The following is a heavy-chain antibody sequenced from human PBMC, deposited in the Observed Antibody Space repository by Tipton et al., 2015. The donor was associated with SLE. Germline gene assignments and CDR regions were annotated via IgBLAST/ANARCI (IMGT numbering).Heavy chain of an antibody. J-gene: IGHJ3*02. V-gene: IGHV4-34*01. Sequence: TLSLTCAVYGGSFSGYYWSWIRQPPGKGLEWNGEINHSGSTHYNPSLKSRVIISVDTSKNQLSLNLNSVTAADTTMYYCARNRGSGQQAACEIWGQAAMFIVSS. D-gene: IGHD2-15*01. CDR1: GGSFSGYY. CDR2: INHSGST. CDR3: ARNRGSGQQAACEI.